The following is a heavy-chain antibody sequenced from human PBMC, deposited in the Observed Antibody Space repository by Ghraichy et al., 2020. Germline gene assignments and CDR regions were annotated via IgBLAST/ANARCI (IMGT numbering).Heavy chain of an antibody. D-gene: IGHD2-15*01. V-gene: IGHV4-39*01. CDR3: ASHFGYWYFDL. CDR2: IYYSGNT. CDR1: GGTISTSIYY. Sequence: SETLSLTCTVSGGTISTSIYYWGWIRQPPGEGLEWIGSIYYSGNTYYNPSLKSRVSVSVDMSKNQFSLKLSSVTAADTAMYYCASHFGYWYFDLWGRGTLVTVSS. J-gene: IGHJ2*01.